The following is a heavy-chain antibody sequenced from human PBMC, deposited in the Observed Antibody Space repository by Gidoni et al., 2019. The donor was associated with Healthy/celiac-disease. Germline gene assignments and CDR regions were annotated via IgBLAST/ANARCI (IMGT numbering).Heavy chain of an antibody. Sequence: EVQLLESGGGLVQPGGSLRLPCAASGVTFSSYAMSWVRQAPGKGLEWVSAISGSGGSTYYADSVKGRFTISRDNSKNTLYLQMNSLRAEDTAVYYCASLIRVYGDYNWFDPWGQGTLVTVSS. CDR3: ASLIRVYGDYNWFDP. CDR2: ISGSGGST. D-gene: IGHD4-17*01. V-gene: IGHV3-23*01. J-gene: IGHJ5*02. CDR1: GVTFSSYA.